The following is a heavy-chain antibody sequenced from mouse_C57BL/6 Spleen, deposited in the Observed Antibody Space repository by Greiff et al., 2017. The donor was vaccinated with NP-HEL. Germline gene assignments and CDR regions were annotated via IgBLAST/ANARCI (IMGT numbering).Heavy chain of an antibody. CDR2: INPNNGGT. V-gene: IGHV1-18*01. CDR1: GYTFTDYN. J-gene: IGHJ4*01. CDR3: ARSGFYDYDDAMDY. Sequence: EVKLMESGPELVKPGASVKIPCKASGYTFTDYNMDWVKQSHGKSLEWIGDINPNNGGTIYNQKFKGKATLTVDKSSSTAYMELRSLTSEDTAVYYCARSGFYDYDDAMDYWGQGTSVTVSS. D-gene: IGHD2-4*01.